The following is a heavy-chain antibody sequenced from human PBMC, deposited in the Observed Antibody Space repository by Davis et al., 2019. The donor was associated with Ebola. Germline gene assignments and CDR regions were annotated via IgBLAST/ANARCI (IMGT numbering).Heavy chain of an antibody. CDR3: ARGNFGSNSCYIGGSFCDY. CDR1: GGSISSGDNS. V-gene: IGHV4-30-2*01. Sequence: PSETLSLTCAVSGGSISSGDNSWSWVRQPPGKGLEWIGYFYHRGSTYYNPSLKSRVTISVDRSKNQLSLILSSVTAADTAVYYCARGNFGSNSCYIGGSFCDYWGQGALVTVSS. CDR2: FYHRGST. J-gene: IGHJ4*02. D-gene: IGHD2-2*02.